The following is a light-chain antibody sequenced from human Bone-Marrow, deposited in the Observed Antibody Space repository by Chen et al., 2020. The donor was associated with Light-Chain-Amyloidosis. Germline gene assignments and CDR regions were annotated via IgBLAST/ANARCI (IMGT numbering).Light chain of an antibody. CDR3: MQGRQIPFT. Sequence: DIVMTQSPLSLPVTPGEPASISCRSSQSLLHSNGYNFLHWYLQKPGQAPQILIDLGSNRASGVPDRFSGSGSGTYFTLKISRVEAEDVGVYHCMQGRQIPFTFGQGTKLEIK. CDR1: QSLLHSNGYNF. V-gene: IGKV2-28*01. CDR2: LGS. J-gene: IGKJ2*01.